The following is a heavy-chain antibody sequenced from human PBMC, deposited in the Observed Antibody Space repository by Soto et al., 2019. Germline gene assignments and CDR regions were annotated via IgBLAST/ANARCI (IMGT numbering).Heavy chain of an antibody. CDR3: ASATDITMVRGGWYFDL. V-gene: IGHV1-18*01. D-gene: IGHD3-10*01. Sequence: QVQLVQSGAEVKKPGASVKVSCKASGYTFTSYGISWVRQAPGQGLEWMGWISAYNGNTNYAQKLQGRVTMTTDTSTSTAYMELRSLRSDDTAVYYCASATDITMVRGGWYFDLWGRGTLVTVSS. J-gene: IGHJ2*01. CDR2: ISAYNGNT. CDR1: GYTFTSYG.